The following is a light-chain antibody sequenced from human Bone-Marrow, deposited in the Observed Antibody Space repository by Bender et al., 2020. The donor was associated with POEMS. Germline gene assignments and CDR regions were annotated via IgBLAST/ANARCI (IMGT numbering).Light chain of an antibody. V-gene: IGLV3-21*02. J-gene: IGLJ7*01. CDR1: DIGGKT. CDR2: DDR. Sequence: SYVLTQPPSVSVAPGQTARITCVEGDIGGKTVVWYQQRPGRAPVVVLYDDRVRPSGIPERFSDSTSENTATLTISRVEAGDEADYYCQVWDTRSDHPYAVFGGGTHLTVL. CDR3: QVWDTRSDHPYAV.